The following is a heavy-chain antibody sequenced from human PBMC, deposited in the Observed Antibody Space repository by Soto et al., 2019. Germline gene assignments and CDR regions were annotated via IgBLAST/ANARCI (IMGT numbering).Heavy chain of an antibody. J-gene: IGHJ5*01. Sequence: EVQLVESGGGVVRPGGSLRLACVVYGFSLDEYGMSWVRQAPGKGPEWVSGMHRNGNSTGYADSVKGRFTISRDDAKNSLYLQMNSLRAEDTAFYYCARDHRWGYEYGDYGDSWGHGTLVTVSS. CDR1: GFSLDEYG. CDR2: MHRNGNST. V-gene: IGHV3-20*04. CDR3: ARDHRWGYEYGDYGDS. D-gene: IGHD4-17*01.